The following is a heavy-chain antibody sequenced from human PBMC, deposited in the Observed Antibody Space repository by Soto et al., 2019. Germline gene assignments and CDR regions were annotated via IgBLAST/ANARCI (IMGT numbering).Heavy chain of an antibody. J-gene: IGHJ6*02. CDR1: GYTFTSYG. CDR2: ISAYNGNT. D-gene: IGHD3-10*01. CDR3: ARDYYGSGSYYNPIQNYYYGMDV. Sequence: ASVKVSCKASGYTFTSYGISWVRQAPGQGLEWMGWISAYNGNTNYAQKLQGRVTMTTDTSTSTAYMELRSLRSDDTAVYYCARDYYGSGSYYNPIQNYYYGMDVWGQGTTVTVSS. V-gene: IGHV1-18*01.